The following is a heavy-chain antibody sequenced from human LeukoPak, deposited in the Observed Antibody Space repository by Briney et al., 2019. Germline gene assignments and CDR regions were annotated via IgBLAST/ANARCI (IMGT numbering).Heavy chain of an antibody. V-gene: IGHV3-48*03. Sequence: HPGGSLRLSCAASGFSFSGYAMNWVRQAPGKGLEWVSYSSSSGINIYYEDSVKGRFTMSRDNAKNSVFLQMKSLRAEDTAVYYCVRGGSEDMSGYFNHWGQGSLVTVSS. CDR1: GFSFSGYA. J-gene: IGHJ4*02. CDR3: VRGGSEDMSGYFNH. CDR2: SSSSGINI. D-gene: IGHD3-3*01.